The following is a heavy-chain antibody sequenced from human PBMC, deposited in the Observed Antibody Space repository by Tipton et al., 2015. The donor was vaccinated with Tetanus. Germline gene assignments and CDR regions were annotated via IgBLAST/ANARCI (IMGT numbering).Heavy chain of an antibody. Sequence: TLSLTCTVSGGSFSLYYWNWVRQSPGKGLEWIGEISHSGSSSCSPSLKSRVTISVDTPKNQFSLKLTSLTVADTAVYYCARGGSYSYGPRGFDLWGRGTLVTVSS. CDR2: ISHSGSS. CDR3: ARGGSYSYGPRGFDL. CDR1: GGSFSLYY. D-gene: IGHD5-18*01. J-gene: IGHJ2*01. V-gene: IGHV4-34*01.